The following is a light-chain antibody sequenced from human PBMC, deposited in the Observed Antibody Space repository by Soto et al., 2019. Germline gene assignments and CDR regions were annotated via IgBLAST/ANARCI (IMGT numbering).Light chain of an antibody. J-gene: IGKJ5*01. CDR1: QVISSY. CDR3: QHADSFPLIT. Sequence: ILMTQSPSSLSAYPGDRVTITCRASQVISSYLAWYQQKPGKAPKLLIYAASSLQSGVPSRFSGSGSGTDFTLTISSLQPEDFATYYCQHADSFPLITFGQGTRLEIK. CDR2: AAS. V-gene: IGKV1-12*01.